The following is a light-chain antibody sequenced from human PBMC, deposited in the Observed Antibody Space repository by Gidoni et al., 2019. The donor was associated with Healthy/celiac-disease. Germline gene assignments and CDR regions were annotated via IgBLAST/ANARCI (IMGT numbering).Light chain of an antibody. V-gene: IGKV1-5*01. CDR2: DAS. CDR1: QSISSR. CDR3: QQYNSYPLT. J-gene: IGKJ4*01. Sequence: DIQMTQSPSTLSASVGDRVTITCRASQSISSRLAWYQQKPGKAPQLLSYDASSLESGVPSRFSGRGSGTEFTLTISSLQPDDFATYYCQQYNSYPLTFGGGTQVETK.